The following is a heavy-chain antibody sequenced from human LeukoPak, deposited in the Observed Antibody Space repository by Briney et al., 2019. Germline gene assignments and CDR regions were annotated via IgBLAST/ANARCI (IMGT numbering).Heavy chain of an antibody. CDR1: GYTFTGYY. CDR3: ARDRFRVVPAAIPDY. V-gene: IGHV1-2*02. CDR2: INPNSGGT. Sequence: ASMKVSCKASGYTFTGYYMHWVRQAPGQGLEWVGWINPNSGGTNYAQKFQGRVTMTRDTSISTAYMELSRLRSDDTAVYYCARDRFRVVPAAIPDYWGQGTLATVSS. D-gene: IGHD2-2*02. J-gene: IGHJ4*02.